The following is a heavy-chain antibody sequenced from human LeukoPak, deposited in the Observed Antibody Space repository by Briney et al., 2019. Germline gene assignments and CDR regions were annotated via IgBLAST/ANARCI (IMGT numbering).Heavy chain of an antibody. D-gene: IGHD6-13*01. CDR2: INHSGST. J-gene: IGHJ4*02. CDR3: ARGRYSSSWYRIYYFDY. V-gene: IGHV4-34*01. CDR1: GGSFSGYY. Sequence: SETLSLTCAVYGGSFSGYYWSWLRQPPGKGLEWIGEINHSGSTNYNPSLKSRVTISVDTSKNQFSLKLSSVTAADTAVYYCARGRYSSSWYRIYYFDYWGQGTRVTVSS.